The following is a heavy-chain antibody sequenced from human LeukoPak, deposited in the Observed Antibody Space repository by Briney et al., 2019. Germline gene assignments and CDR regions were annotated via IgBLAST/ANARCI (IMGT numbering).Heavy chain of an antibody. CDR1: GGSFSGYY. Sequence: SGTLSLTCAVYGGSFSGYYWSWIRQPPGKGLEWIGEINHSGSTNYNPSLKSRVTISVDTSKNQFSLKLSSVTAADTAVYYCASGYSSGWYGYWGQGTLVTVSS. V-gene: IGHV4-34*01. CDR3: ASGYSSGWYGY. CDR2: INHSGST. J-gene: IGHJ4*02. D-gene: IGHD6-19*01.